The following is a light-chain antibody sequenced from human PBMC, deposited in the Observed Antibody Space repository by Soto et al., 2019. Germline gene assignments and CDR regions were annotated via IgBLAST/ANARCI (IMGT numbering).Light chain of an antibody. CDR1: SSDVGGYNY. CDR2: DVS. V-gene: IGLV2-11*01. CDR3: CSYAGSYTPLYV. Sequence: QSALTQPRSVSGSPGQSVTISCTGTSSDVGGYNYVSWYQQHPGKAPKLMIYDVSKRPSGVPDRFSGSKSGNTAYLTISGLQAEDEADYYCCSYAGSYTPLYVFGTGTKVTVL. J-gene: IGLJ1*01.